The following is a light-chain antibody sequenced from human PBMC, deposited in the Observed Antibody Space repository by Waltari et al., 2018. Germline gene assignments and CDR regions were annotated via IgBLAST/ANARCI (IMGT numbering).Light chain of an antibody. V-gene: IGLV2-14*01. CDR2: DVS. CDR3: SSYTSSSTLV. CDR1: SSDVGGYNY. Sequence: QSALTQPASVSGSPGQSITISCTGTSSDVGGYNYVSWYQQHPGKAPKLMMYDVSKRPSGVSNRFSGSTSANTASLTISGLQAEDEADYYCSSYTSSSTLVFGGGTKLTVL. J-gene: IGLJ2*01.